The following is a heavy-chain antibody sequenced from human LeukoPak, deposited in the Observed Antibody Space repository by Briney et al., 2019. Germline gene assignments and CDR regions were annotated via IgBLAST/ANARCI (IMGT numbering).Heavy chain of an antibody. Sequence: SETLSLTCAVSGGSINSSNWWSWVRQPPGKGLEWIGEIYHSGSTNYTPSLKSRVTISVDKSKNQFSLKLNSVTAADTAVYYCARNGGNSDFDYWGQGTLVTVSS. D-gene: IGHD4-23*01. V-gene: IGHV4-4*02. CDR1: GGSINSSNW. CDR3: ARNGGNSDFDY. J-gene: IGHJ4*02. CDR2: IYHSGST.